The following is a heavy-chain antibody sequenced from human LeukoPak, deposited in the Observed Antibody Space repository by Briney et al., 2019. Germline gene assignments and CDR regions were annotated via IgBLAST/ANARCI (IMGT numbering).Heavy chain of an antibody. Sequence: SETLSLTCTVSGGSISSSGYYWGWIRQPPGKGLEWIASIYYSGSTYYNPSLKSRVTISVDTSKNQLSLKLSSLTAADTAVYYCARHEYSGSYYGLSWFDAWGQGTLVTVSS. CDR1: GGSISSSGYY. V-gene: IGHV4-39*01. J-gene: IGHJ5*02. D-gene: IGHD1-26*01. CDR3: ARHEYSGSYYGLSWFDA. CDR2: IYYSGST.